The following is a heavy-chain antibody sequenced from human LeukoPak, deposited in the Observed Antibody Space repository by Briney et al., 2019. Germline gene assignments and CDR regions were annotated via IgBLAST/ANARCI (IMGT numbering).Heavy chain of an antibody. CDR2: IGGNGGAT. D-gene: IGHD3-22*01. CDR1: GFTFTSYA. CDR3: AKATTAIVVDNFFDY. J-gene: IGHJ4*02. V-gene: IGHV3-23*01. Sequence: RGSLRLSCAASGFTFTSYAMSWVRQAPGKGLEWVSAIGGNGGATYYADSVKGRFTISRDNSKNTLHLQMNSLRAEDTALYYCAKATTAIVVDNFFDYWGQGTLVSVSS.